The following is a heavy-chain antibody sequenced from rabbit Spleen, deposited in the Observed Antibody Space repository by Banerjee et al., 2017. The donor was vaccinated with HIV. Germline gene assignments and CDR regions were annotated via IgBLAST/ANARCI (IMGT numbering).Heavy chain of an antibody. Sequence: QEQLEESGGDLVKPEGSLTLTCTASEFSFSYSYWICWVRQAPGKGLEWIACIDTGSSGFTYFATWAKGRFTCSKTSSTTVTLQMTRLTAADTATYFCARDTSSSFSSYGMDLWGPGTLVTVS. V-gene: IGHV1S45*01. D-gene: IGHD1-1*01. J-gene: IGHJ6*01. CDR1: EFSFSYSYW. CDR3: ARDTSSSFSSYGMDL. CDR2: IDTGSSGFT.